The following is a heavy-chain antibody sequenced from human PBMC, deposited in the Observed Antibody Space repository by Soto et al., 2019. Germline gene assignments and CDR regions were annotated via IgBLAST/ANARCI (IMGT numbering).Heavy chain of an antibody. D-gene: IGHD6-6*01. J-gene: IGHJ5*02. CDR2: ISWNSGSI. CDR1: GFTFDDYA. Sequence: GGSLRLSCAASGFTFDDYAMHWVRQAPGKGLEWVSGISWNSGSIGYADSVKGRFTISRDNAKNSPYLQMNSLRAEDTALYYCAKSGIGIAAGFDPWGQGTLVTVSS. CDR3: AKSGIGIAAGFDP. V-gene: IGHV3-9*01.